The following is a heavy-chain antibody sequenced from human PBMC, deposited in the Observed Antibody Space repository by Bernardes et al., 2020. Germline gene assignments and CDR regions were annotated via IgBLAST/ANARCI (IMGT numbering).Heavy chain of an antibody. D-gene: IGHD6-19*01. Sequence: SETLSLTCAVYGGSFSGYYWSWIRQPPGKGLEWIGEINHSGSTNYNPSLKSRVTISVDTSKNQFSLKLSSVTAADTAVYYCARTKGIAVAGNAEYFQHWGQGTLVTVSS. CDR2: INHSGST. CDR1: GGSFSGYY. J-gene: IGHJ1*01. CDR3: ARTKGIAVAGNAEYFQH. V-gene: IGHV4-34*01.